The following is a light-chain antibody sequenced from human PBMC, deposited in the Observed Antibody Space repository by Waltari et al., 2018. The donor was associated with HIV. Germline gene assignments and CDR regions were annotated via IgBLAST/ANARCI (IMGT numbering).Light chain of an antibody. CDR1: NLNIGARYA. CDR3: QSYDKSLSGSV. CDR2: DDI. Sequence: QSVLPQPPPVSGDPGQRATTSCTWYNLNIGARYALPSYQQLPGTAPKFFISDDISRPPGVPARVSVSRACTSASLAITGLQAEDEADYYCQSYDKSLSGSVFGGGTKLTVL. J-gene: IGLJ2*01. V-gene: IGLV1-40*01.